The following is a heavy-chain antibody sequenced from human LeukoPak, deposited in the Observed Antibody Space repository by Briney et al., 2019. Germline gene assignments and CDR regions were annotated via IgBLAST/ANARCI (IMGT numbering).Heavy chain of an antibody. CDR3: ARARSEYYYGSGDNWFDP. Sequence: GGSLRLSCAASGFTFSSYWMHWVRQGPGKGLVWVSRIKTDGSTTTYADSVKGRFTISRDNAKNTLYLQMNSLRAEDTAVYYCARARSEYYYGSGDNWFDPWGQGTLVTVSS. CDR1: GFTFSSYW. D-gene: IGHD3-10*01. V-gene: IGHV3-74*01. J-gene: IGHJ5*02. CDR2: IKTDGSTT.